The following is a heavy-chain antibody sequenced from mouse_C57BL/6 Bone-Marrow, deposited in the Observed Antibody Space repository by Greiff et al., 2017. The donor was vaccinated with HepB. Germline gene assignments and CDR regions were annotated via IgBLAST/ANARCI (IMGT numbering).Heavy chain of an antibody. Sequence: VQLQESGAELVRPGTSVKMSCKASGYTFTNYWIGWAKQRPGHGLEWIGDIYPGGGYTNYNEKFKGKATLTADKSSSTAYMQFSSLTSEDSAIYYCARSPFTLYYVDYWGQGTTLTVSS. CDR3: ARSPFTLYYVDY. D-gene: IGHD2-12*01. V-gene: IGHV1-63*01. CDR1: GYTFTNYW. CDR2: IYPGGGYT. J-gene: IGHJ2*01.